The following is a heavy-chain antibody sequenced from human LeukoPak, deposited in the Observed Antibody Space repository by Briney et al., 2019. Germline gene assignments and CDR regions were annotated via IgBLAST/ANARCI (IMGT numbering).Heavy chain of an antibody. CDR2: IRYDGSNK. V-gene: IGHV3-30*02. D-gene: IGHD3-10*01. Sequence: PGGSLRLSCAASGFTFSSYGMHWVRQAPGKGLEWVAFIRYDGSNKYYADSVKGRFTISRDNSKNTLYLQMKSLRTEDTAVYYCARGVRGVIRYNFDYWGQGTLVTVSS. J-gene: IGHJ4*02. CDR1: GFTFSSYG. CDR3: ARGVRGVIRYNFDY.